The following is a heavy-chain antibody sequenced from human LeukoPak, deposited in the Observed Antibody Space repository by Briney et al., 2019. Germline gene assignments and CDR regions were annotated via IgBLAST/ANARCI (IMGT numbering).Heavy chain of an antibody. D-gene: IGHD3-10*01. CDR2: IKPSGTET. J-gene: IGHJ4*02. Sequence: GGSLRLSCAASGFTFSTYWMTWVRQAPGKGLEWVTNIKPSGTETYYGDPVKGRFTISRDNAKNLLYLQMSSLRAEDTAVYSCGRFGDEAGIDNWGQGTLVTVSS. CDR1: GFTFSTYW. CDR3: GRFGDEAGIDN. V-gene: IGHV3-7*01.